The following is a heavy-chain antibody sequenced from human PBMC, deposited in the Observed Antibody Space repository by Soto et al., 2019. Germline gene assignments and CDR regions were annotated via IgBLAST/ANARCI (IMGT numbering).Heavy chain of an antibody. CDR3: GRNGFVGFSKTVATADYYCYYGMDV. CDR2: ISSSSSYI. Sequence: GGSLRLSCAASGFTFSSYSMNWVRQAPGKGPEWVSSISSSSSYIYYADSVKGGFTISRDNAKNSLYLQMNSLRGEDTAVYYCGRNGFVGFSKTVATADYYCYYGMDVWGQGATVTVSS. V-gene: IGHV3-21*01. CDR1: GFTFSSYS. J-gene: IGHJ6*02. D-gene: IGHD5-12*01.